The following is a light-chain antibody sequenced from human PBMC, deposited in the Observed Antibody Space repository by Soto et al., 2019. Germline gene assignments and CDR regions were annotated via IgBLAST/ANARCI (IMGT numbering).Light chain of an antibody. CDR2: CAS. V-gene: IGKV1-6*01. CDR1: QAIRND. J-gene: IGKJ1*01. Sequence: AIQMTQSPSSLSASVGDRVTITCRASQAIRNDLGWYQQKPGKAPNLLIFCASNLQAGVPVRFSASGSGTNFTLTSSNLQPEDFASYYCLQDYTYPWTFGPGTKVDI. CDR3: LQDYTYPWT.